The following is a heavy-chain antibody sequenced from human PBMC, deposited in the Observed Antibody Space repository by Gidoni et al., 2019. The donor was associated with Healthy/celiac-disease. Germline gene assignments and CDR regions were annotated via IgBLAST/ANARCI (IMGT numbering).Heavy chain of an antibody. CDR2: IIPLVGTA. V-gene: IGHV1-69*01. J-gene: IGHJ6*02. CDR1: GGTFSSYA. D-gene: IGHD6-19*01. Sequence: QVQLVQSGAEVTKPGSSVTVSCKASGGTFSSYAISWVRTAPGPGLAWMGGIIPLVGTANYAQKFQGRVTITADESTGTAYMELSSLRSEDTAVYYCARVSGSLGRGGLVAGTKSSYYYYGMDVWGQGTTVTVSS. CDR3: ARVSGSLGRGGLVAGTKSSYYYYGMDV.